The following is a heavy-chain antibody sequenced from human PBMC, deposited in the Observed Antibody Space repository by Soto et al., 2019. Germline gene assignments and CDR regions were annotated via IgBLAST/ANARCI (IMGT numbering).Heavy chain of an antibody. CDR3: ARQGSLRFLEWLLSWFDP. CDR1: GGTFSSYA. Sequence: ASVKVSCTDSGGTFSSYAISWVRQAPGQGLEWMGGIIPIFGTANYAQKFQGRVTITADESTSTAYMELSSLRSEDTAVYYCARQGSLRFLEWLLSWFDPWGQGTLVTVSS. D-gene: IGHD3-3*01. V-gene: IGHV1-69*13. J-gene: IGHJ5*02. CDR2: IIPIFGTA.